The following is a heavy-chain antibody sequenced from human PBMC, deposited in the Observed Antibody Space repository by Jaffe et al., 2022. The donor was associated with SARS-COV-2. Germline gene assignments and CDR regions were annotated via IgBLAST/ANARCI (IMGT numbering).Heavy chain of an antibody. Sequence: EVQLVESGGGLVQPGGSLRLSCAASGFTFSSYSMNWVRQAPGKGLEWVSYISSSSSTIYYADSVKGRFTISRDNAKNSLYLQMNSLRDEDTAVYYCARNSNYDPLYYGMDVWGQGTTVTVSS. CDR1: GFTFSSYS. D-gene: IGHD4-4*01. CDR3: ARNSNYDPLYYGMDV. V-gene: IGHV3-48*02. J-gene: IGHJ6*02. CDR2: ISSSSSTI.